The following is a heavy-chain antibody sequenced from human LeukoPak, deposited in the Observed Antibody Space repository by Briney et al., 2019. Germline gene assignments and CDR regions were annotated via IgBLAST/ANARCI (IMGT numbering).Heavy chain of an antibody. CDR2: ISSRGSTI. CDR1: GFTFSNYD. J-gene: IGHJ4*02. CDR3: AMAVAGSFDY. D-gene: IGHD6-19*01. Sequence: GGPLRLCCAASGFTFSNYDMNWVRQAPGKWMEWVSYISSRGSTIYYADSVKGRFTIYRDNAKNSLYLQMNSLRAEDTAVYYCAMAVAGSFDYWGQGTLVTVSS. V-gene: IGHV3-48*03.